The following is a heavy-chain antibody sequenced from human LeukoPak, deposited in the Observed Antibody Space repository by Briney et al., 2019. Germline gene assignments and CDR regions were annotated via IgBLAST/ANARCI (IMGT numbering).Heavy chain of an antibody. CDR3: ASRAHFWSGPGG. CDR2: IKQDGSEK. D-gene: IGHD3-3*02. V-gene: IGHV3-7*01. CDR1: GFTFSTYW. J-gene: IGHJ4*02. Sequence: PGGSLRLSCAASGFTFSTYWMSWVRQAPGKGLEWVANIKQDGSEKYYVDPVKGRFTISRDNAKNSLYLQMNSLRAEDTALYYCASRAHFWSGPGGWGQGTLVTVSS.